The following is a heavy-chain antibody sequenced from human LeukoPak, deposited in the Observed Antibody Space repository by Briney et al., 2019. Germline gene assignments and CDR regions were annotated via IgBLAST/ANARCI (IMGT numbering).Heavy chain of an antibody. CDR3: ARLPIHRDGYNHDAFDI. V-gene: IGHV5-51*01. CDR1: GYSFTSYW. Sequence: GESLKISCKGSGYSFTSYWIGWVRQMPGKGLEWMGIIYPGDSDTRYSPSFQGQVTISADKSISTAYLQWSSLKASDTAMYYCARLPIHRDGYNHDAFDIWGQGTMVTVSS. D-gene: IGHD5-24*01. CDR2: IYPGDSDT. J-gene: IGHJ3*02.